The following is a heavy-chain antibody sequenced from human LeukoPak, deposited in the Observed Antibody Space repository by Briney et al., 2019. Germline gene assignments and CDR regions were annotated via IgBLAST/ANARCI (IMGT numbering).Heavy chain of an antibody. CDR1: GFTFSSYS. V-gene: IGHV3-7*03. J-gene: IGHJ5*02. CDR2: IRQDGGDM. CDR3: ARSIVVSPAGPYAWFDP. Sequence: GGSLRLSCAASGFTFSSYSMNWVRQAPGKGLEWVANIRQDGGDMRYVDSVKGRFTISRDNAKASLYLQMNSLRDEDTAVYYCARSIVVSPAGPYAWFDPWGQGTLVTVSS. D-gene: IGHD2-15*01.